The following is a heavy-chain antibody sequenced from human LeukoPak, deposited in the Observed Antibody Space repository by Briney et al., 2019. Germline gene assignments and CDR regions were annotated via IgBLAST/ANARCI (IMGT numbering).Heavy chain of an antibody. V-gene: IGHV4-34*01. CDR1: GGPFSGYY. Sequence: SETLSLTCAVYGGPFSGYYWSWIRQPPGKGLEWIGEINHSGSTNYNPSLKSRVTISVDTSKNQFSLKLSSVTAADTAVYYCARGRPGYYGSGSYLFDPWGQGTLVTVSS. CDR3: ARGRPGYYGSGSYLFDP. CDR2: INHSGST. D-gene: IGHD3-10*01. J-gene: IGHJ5*02.